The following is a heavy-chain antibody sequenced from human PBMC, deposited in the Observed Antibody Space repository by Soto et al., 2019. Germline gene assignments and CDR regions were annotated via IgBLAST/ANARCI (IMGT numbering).Heavy chain of an antibody. J-gene: IGHJ3*02. D-gene: IGHD2-2*01. V-gene: IGHV3-21*06. Sequence: EVQLVESGGGLVKPGGSLRLSCAASGFTFNNYGMIWVRQAPGKGLEWISFISSTSTYIFYADSVKGRLTISRDNAKNSLSLQMNRLRANDTAVYYCARDASVSGSSRAFDIWGQGTMVTVSS. CDR3: ARDASVSGSSRAFDI. CDR1: GFTFNNYG. CDR2: ISSTSTYI.